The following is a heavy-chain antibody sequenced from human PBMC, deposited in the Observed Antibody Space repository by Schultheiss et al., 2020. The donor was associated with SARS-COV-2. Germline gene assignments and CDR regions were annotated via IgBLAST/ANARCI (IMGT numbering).Heavy chain of an antibody. D-gene: IGHD4-23*01. J-gene: IGHJ4*02. CDR3: AKALFFLTTVGTLGY. V-gene: IGHV3-30*18. Sequence: GGSLRLSCAASGFTFSSYGMHWVRQAPGKGLEWVAVISYDGSNKYYADSVKGRFTISRDNSKNTLYLQMNSLGAEDTAVYYCAKALFFLTTVGTLGYWGQGTLVTVSS. CDR1: GFTFSSYG. CDR2: ISYDGSNK.